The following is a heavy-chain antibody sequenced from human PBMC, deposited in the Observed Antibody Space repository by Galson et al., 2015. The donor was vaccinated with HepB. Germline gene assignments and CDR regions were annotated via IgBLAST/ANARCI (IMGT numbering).Heavy chain of an antibody. V-gene: IGHV3-23*01. J-gene: IGHJ4*02. CDR2: ISGSGGST. CDR1: GFTFSSYA. Sequence: LRLSCAASGFTFSSYAMSWVRQAPGKGLEWVSAISGSGGSTYYADSVKGRFTISRDNSKNTLYLQMNSLRAEDTAVYYCAKDLGNYDFWSGYKGGLDYWGQGTLVTVSS. D-gene: IGHD3-3*01. CDR3: AKDLGNYDFWSGYKGGLDY.